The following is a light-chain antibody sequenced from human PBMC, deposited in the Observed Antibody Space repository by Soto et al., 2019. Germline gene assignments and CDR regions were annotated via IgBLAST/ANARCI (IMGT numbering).Light chain of an antibody. CDR1: SSNIGARYD. CDR2: GDN. J-gene: IGLJ1*01. Sequence: QSVLTQPPSVSGAPGQGITISCTGRSSNIGARYDVHWYRQLPGAAPKLLLFGDNNRPSGVPDRFSGSKSGTSASLAITGLQADDEADYYCQSYDSSLNRVFGTGTKVTVL. CDR3: QSYDSSLNRV. V-gene: IGLV1-40*01.